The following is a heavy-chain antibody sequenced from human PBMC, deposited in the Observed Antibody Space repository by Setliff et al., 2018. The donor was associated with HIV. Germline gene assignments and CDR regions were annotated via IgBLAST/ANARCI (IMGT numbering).Heavy chain of an antibody. CDR3: ARDNLYYNLYDGSPVYGMDV. Sequence: PGGSLRLSCAASGFTFSNYWTSWVRQAPGKGLEWVAKIKPDGSDKYYVDSVKGRFTISRDNAKNSLYLQMNSLRAEDTAVYYCARDNLYYNLYDGSPVYGMDVWGQGTTVTVS. J-gene: IGHJ6*02. CDR1: GFTFSNYW. D-gene: IGHD3-3*01. CDR2: IKPDGSDK. V-gene: IGHV3-7*01.